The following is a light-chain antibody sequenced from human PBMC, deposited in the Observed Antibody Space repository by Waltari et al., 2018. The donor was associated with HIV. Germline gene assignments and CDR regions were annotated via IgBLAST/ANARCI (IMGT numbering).Light chain of an antibody. CDR1: QSISSSS. CDR2: GAA. V-gene: IGKV3-20*01. CDR3: QQYGNSPIT. J-gene: IGKJ5*01. Sequence: EIVLTQSPATLSLSPGDRATLSCRASQSISSSSLAWYQQKPGQAPRLLIYGAATRATGNPDRFSGSGSGTDFTLTITRLEPEDFAVYYCQQYGNSPITFGQGTRLELK.